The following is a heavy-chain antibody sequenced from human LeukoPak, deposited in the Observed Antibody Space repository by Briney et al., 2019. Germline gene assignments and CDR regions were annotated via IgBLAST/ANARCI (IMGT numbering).Heavy chain of an antibody. V-gene: IGHV7-4-1*02. CDR3: ARDLQGYCSSTSCYYYMDV. J-gene: IGHJ6*03. D-gene: IGHD2-2*01. Sequence: ASVTVSFKASGYTFTSYAMNWVRQAPGQGLEWMGWINTNTGNPTYAQGFTGRFVFSLDTSVSTAYLQISSLKAEDTAVYYCARDLQGYCSSTSCYYYMDVWGKGTTVTASS. CDR2: INTNTGNP. CDR1: GYTFTSYA.